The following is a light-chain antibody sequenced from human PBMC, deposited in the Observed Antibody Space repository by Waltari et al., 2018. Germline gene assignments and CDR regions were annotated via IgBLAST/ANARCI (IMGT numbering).Light chain of an antibody. V-gene: IGKV3-20*01. CDR1: QSVSRKY. J-gene: IGKJ1*01. CDR2: GAS. CDR3: QQYGTSSHWA. Sequence: ETVLTQSPGTLSLSPGERATLSCRASQSVSRKYFAWYQQKPGQAPRLLIYGASNRATGIPDRFSGSGSGTDFTLTISRLEPEDFAVYYCQQYGTSSHWAFGQGTKVEI.